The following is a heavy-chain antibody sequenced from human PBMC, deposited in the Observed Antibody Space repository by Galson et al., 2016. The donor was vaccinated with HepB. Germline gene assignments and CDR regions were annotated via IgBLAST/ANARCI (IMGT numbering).Heavy chain of an antibody. CDR1: GFTFSNYS. V-gene: IGHV3-48*02. Sequence: SLRLSCAGSGFTFSNYSMNWVRQAPGKGLEWVSDISSSSSNIYYADSVQGRFTISRDNAKNSLYLQMNSLRDEDTAVYYCARVRLRFLDWLPEDDWYFDLWGRGTLVTVSS. CDR3: ARVRLRFLDWLPEDDWYFDL. J-gene: IGHJ2*01. CDR2: ISSSSSNI. D-gene: IGHD3-3*01.